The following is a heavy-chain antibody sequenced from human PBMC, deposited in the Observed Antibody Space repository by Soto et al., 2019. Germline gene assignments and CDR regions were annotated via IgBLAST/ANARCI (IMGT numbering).Heavy chain of an antibody. V-gene: IGHV3-23*01. CDR1: GFTFSSYA. Sequence: EVQLLESGGGLVQPGGSLRLSCAASGFTFSSYAMSWVRQAPGKGLEWVSAISGSGGTTYYADSVKGRFTFSRDNSKNTLYLQMNCLRADDTAVYYCARTALGWFSAFDIWGQGTMVTVSS. CDR3: ARTALGWFSAFDI. D-gene: IGHD6-19*01. CDR2: ISGSGGTT. J-gene: IGHJ3*02.